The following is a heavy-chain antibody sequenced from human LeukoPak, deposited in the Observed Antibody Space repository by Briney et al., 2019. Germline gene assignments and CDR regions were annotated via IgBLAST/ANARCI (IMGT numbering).Heavy chain of an antibody. CDR3: AKDRRGSYGRGLDY. D-gene: IGHD1-26*01. J-gene: IGHJ4*02. CDR1: GFTFSSYA. CDR2: ISGSGGST. Sequence: PGASLRLSCAASGFTFSSYAMSWVRQAPGKGLEWVSAISGSGGSTYYADSEKGRFTISRDNSKNTLYLQMNSLRAEDTAVYYCAKDRRGSYGRGLDYWGQGTLVTVSS. V-gene: IGHV3-23*01.